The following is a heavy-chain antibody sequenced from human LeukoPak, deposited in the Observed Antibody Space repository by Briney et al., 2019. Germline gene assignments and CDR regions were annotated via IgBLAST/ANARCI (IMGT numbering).Heavy chain of an antibody. D-gene: IGHD1-7*01. CDR3: ARHITGTTSTFDP. CDR2: IYYSGST. V-gene: IGHV4-59*08. J-gene: IGHJ5*02. CDR1: GGSISSYY. Sequence: PSETLSLTCTVSGGSISSYYWSWIRQPPGKGLEWIGYIYYSGSTNYNPSLKSRVTISVDTSKNQFSLKLSSVTAADTAVYYCARHITGTTSTFDPWGQGTLVTVSS.